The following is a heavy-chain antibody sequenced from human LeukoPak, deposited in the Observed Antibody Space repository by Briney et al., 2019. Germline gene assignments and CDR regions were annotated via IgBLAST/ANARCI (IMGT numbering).Heavy chain of an antibody. Sequence: ASVKVSCKVSGSRSTSYGINWVRQAPGQGLEWVGWINRYNGKTKYGQKFQGRVTMTTDTSTSTTYMELRSLRSDDTAVYYCARDLGVTTKDPFEYWGQGTLVTVP. CDR1: GSRSTSYG. J-gene: IGHJ4*02. CDR2: INRYNGKT. CDR3: ARDLGVTTKDPFEY. V-gene: IGHV1-18*01. D-gene: IGHD4-11*01.